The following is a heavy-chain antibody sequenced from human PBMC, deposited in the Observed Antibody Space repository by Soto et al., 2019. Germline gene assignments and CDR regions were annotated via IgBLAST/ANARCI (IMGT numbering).Heavy chain of an antibody. CDR1: GFTFSSYA. D-gene: IGHD3-10*01. CDR3: AKVRRFGELRSLY. Sequence: EVKLLESGGGLVQPGGSLRLSCAASGFTFSSYAMSWVRQAPGKGLEWVSAIGVSGDTTYYADSVKGRFTISRDNSKNTLYLQMGSLRAEETAVYYSAKVRRFGELRSLYWGQGTLVTVSS. J-gene: IGHJ4*02. V-gene: IGHV3-23*01. CDR2: IGVSGDTT.